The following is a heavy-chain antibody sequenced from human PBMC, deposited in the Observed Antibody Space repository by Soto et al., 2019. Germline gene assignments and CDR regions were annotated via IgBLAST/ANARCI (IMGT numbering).Heavy chain of an antibody. CDR2: VNSDGTST. Sequence: EVQLVESGGGLVQPGGSLRLSCAASGFTFSNYWIHWVRQVPGKGLVWVSRVNSDGTSTSYADFVKGRFTITRDNVKNTVYLQMDNLGADDTAVYYCTRGGTTTTYWGLFSYWGQGALVAVSS. J-gene: IGHJ4*02. V-gene: IGHV3-74*03. CDR3: TRGGTTTTYWGLFSY. D-gene: IGHD7-27*01. CDR1: GFTFSNYW.